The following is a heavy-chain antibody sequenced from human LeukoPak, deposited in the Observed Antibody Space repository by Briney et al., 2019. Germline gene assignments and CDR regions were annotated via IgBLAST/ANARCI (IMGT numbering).Heavy chain of an antibody. D-gene: IGHD6-13*01. V-gene: IGHV1-46*01. Sequence: GASVKVSCKASGYTFTSNHIHCVRQAPGQGLEWMGVINPSGDSTSYAQMFQGRVTMTRDTSTGTVYMELSSLRSEDTAIYYCAKLAASETGEGSWGQGTLVTVSS. CDR3: AKLAASETGEGS. J-gene: IGHJ5*02. CDR1: GYTFTSNH. CDR2: INPSGDST.